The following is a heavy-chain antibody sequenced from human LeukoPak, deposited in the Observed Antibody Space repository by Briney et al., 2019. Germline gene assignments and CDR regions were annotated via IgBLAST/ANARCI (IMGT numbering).Heavy chain of an antibody. Sequence: GESLKISCKGSGYDFRSNWIGWVRQMPGKGLEWMGIIYPGDSDTRYSPSFQGQVTISADKSLSTAYLQWSSLKASDTAMYYCTRQLTTLRGFDIWGQGTMVTASS. V-gene: IGHV5-51*01. CDR2: IYPGDSDT. J-gene: IGHJ3*02. CDR3: TRQLTTLRGFDI. CDR1: GYDFRSNW. D-gene: IGHD4-11*01.